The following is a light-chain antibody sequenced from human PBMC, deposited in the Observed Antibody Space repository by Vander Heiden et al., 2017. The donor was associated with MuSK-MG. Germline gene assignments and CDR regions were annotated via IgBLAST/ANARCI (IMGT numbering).Light chain of an antibody. J-gene: IGLJ2*01. CDR3: CSYAGSYSLV. V-gene: IGLV2-11*01. Sequence: QSALTQPRSVSGSPGPSVTISCTGTSSDVGGYNYVSWYHQHPGKAHKLMIYDVNKRPSGVPDRFSGSKSGNTASLTISGRQAEDEDDYYCCSYAGSYSLVFGGGTKLTVL. CDR2: DVN. CDR1: SSDVGGYNY.